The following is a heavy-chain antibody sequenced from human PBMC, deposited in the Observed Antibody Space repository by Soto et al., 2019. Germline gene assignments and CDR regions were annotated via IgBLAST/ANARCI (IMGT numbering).Heavy chain of an antibody. V-gene: IGHV3-30-3*01. J-gene: IGHJ6*02. CDR2: ISYDGSNK. CDR3: ARGEIYDFWSGYYSYYYYYGMDV. D-gene: IGHD3-3*01. CDR1: GFTFGSYA. Sequence: QVQLVESGGGVVQPGRSLRLSCAASGFTFGSYAMHWVRQAPGKGLEWVAVISYDGSNKYYADSVKGRFTISRDNSKNTLYLQMNSLRAEDTAVYYCARGEIYDFWSGYYSYYYYYGMDVWGQGTTVTVSS.